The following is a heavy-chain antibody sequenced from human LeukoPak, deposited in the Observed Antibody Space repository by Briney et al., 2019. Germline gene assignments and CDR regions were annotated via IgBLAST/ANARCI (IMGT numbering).Heavy chain of an antibody. D-gene: IGHD1-26*01. CDR3: ARDEVGVTTEFDY. J-gene: IGHJ4*02. Sequence: GGSLRLSCAASGFTFSSYAMSWVRQAPGKGLEWVSYISPSGSTIYYAESVKGRFTISRDNAKNSLYLQMNSLRVEDTAVYYCARDEVGVTTEFDYWGQGTVVTVSS. V-gene: IGHV3-48*03. CDR2: ISPSGSTI. CDR1: GFTFSSYA.